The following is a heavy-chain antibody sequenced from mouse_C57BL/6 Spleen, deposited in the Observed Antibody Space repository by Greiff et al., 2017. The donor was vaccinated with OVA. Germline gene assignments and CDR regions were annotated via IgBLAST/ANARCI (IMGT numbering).Heavy chain of an antibody. J-gene: IGHJ3*01. CDR1: GFNIKDYY. D-gene: IGHD2-1*01. Sequence: VQLQQSGAELVRPGASVKLSCTASGFNIKDYYMHWVKQRPEQGLEWIGRIDPEDGDTEYAPKFQGNATMTADTSSNTSYLQLSSLTSDDTAVYYCTMYYGNTWFAYWGQGTLVTVSA. V-gene: IGHV14-1*01. CDR2: IDPEDGDT. CDR3: TMYYGNTWFAY.